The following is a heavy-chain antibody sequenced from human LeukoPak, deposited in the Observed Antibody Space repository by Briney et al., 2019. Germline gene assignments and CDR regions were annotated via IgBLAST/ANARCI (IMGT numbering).Heavy chain of an antibody. J-gene: IGHJ2*01. CDR1: GYTFTGYY. D-gene: IGHD2-2*01. CDR2: INPNSGGT. V-gene: IGHV1-2*04. Sequence: ASVKVSCKASGYTFTGYYMHWVRQAPGRGLEWMGWINPNSGGTNYAQKFQGWVTMTRDTSISTAYMELSRLRSDDTAVYYCASSTSPLGVFDLWGRGTLVTVSS. CDR3: ASSTSPLGVFDL.